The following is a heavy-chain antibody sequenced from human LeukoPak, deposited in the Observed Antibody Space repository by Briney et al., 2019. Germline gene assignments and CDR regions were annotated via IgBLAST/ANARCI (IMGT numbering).Heavy chain of an antibody. Sequence: GGSLRLSCATSEFSFGGYAMSWVRQAPGKGLEWVSAISGSGSSTYYADSVKGRFYISRDNSDNTLYLQMNSLSAEDTAVYYCAKSFRGYTGSYFDYWGQGTLVTVSS. CDR2: ISGSGSST. CDR1: EFSFGGYA. D-gene: IGHD1-26*01. J-gene: IGHJ4*02. CDR3: AKSFRGYTGSYFDY. V-gene: IGHV3-23*01.